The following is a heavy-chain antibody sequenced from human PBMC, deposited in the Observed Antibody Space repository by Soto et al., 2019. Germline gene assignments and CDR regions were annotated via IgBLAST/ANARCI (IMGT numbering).Heavy chain of an antibody. Sequence: SETLSLTCAVYGGSFSGYYWGWVRQPPGKGLEWIGNIYYRGNNNQNPSLKSRLTLSVDASNNQFSLSLSSVTAADTAVYYCARKGGSWTGYSLDYWGQGTLVTVSA. J-gene: IGHJ4*02. CDR1: GGSFSGYY. CDR2: IYYRGNN. V-gene: IGHV4-34*01. CDR3: ARKGGSWTGYSLDY. D-gene: IGHD3-3*01.